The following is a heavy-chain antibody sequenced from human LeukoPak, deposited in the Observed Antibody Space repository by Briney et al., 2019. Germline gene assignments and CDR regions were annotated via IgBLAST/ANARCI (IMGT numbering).Heavy chain of an antibody. V-gene: IGHV1-69*06. CDR2: IIPIFGTA. CDR1: GYTFTSYG. Sequence: SVKVSCKASGYTFTSYGISWVRQAPGQGLEWMGGIIPIFGTANYAQKFQGRVTITADKSTSTAYMELSSLRSEDTAVYYCARLDSGGSSSWPYYFDYWGQGTLVTVSS. D-gene: IGHD6-13*01. CDR3: ARLDSGGSSSWPYYFDY. J-gene: IGHJ4*02.